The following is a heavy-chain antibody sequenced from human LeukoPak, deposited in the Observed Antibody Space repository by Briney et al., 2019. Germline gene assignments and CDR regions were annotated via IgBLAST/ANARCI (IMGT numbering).Heavy chain of an antibody. V-gene: IGHV4-59*12. CDR1: GGSISTYY. D-gene: IGHD3-22*01. J-gene: IGHJ4*02. Sequence: PSETLSLTCTVSGGSISTYYWSWIRQPPGKGLEWIGYIYYSGSTNYNPSLKSRVSISVDTAKNQCSLKLNSVTAADTAVYYCARGRRAYDSSGPFLARIDYWGQGTLVTVSS. CDR2: IYYSGST. CDR3: ARGRRAYDSSGPFLARIDY.